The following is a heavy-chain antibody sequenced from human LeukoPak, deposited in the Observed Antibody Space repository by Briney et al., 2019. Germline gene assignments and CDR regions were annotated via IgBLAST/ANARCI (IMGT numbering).Heavy chain of an antibody. Sequence: ASVKVSCKASGYTFTSYAMNWVRQAPGQGLEWMGWINTNTGNPTYAQGFTGRSVFSLDTSVSTAYLQISSLKAEDTAVYYCARVMVRGGHYYYYGMDVWGQGTTVTVSS. CDR3: ARVMVRGGHYYYYGMDV. V-gene: IGHV7-4-1*02. J-gene: IGHJ6*02. CDR1: GYTFTSYA. D-gene: IGHD3-10*01. CDR2: INTNTGNP.